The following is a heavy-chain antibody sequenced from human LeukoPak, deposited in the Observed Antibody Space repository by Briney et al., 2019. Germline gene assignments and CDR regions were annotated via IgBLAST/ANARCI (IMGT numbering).Heavy chain of an antibody. CDR3: TRWCSTDTCRKFDP. Sequence: KPSETLSLNCGVFGGSLGGYYWTWVRQSPGKGLEWIGEIDHSGSANYNPSLKSRVTIVIDTAMDQFSLKLISVTAADAAVYYCTRWCSTDTCRKFDPWGQGTLVTVSS. J-gene: IGHJ5*02. D-gene: IGHD2-2*01. V-gene: IGHV4-34*01. CDR2: IDHSGSA. CDR1: GGSLGGYY.